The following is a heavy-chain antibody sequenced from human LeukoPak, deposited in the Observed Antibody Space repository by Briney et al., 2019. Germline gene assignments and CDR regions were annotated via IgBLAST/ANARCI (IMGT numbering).Heavy chain of an antibody. V-gene: IGHV4-59*01. CDR3: ARDSQYYDSSGYPNAFDI. J-gene: IGHJ3*02. CDR1: GGSISSYY. Sequence: SETLSLTCTVSGGSISSYYWSWIRQPPGKGLEWIGYIYDSGSTNYNPSLKSRVTISVDTSKNQFSLKLSSVTAADTAVYYCARDSQYYDSSGYPNAFDIWGQGTMVTVSS. CDR2: IYDSGST. D-gene: IGHD3-22*01.